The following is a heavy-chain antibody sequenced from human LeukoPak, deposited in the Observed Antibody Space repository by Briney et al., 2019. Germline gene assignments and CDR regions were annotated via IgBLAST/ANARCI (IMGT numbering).Heavy chain of an antibody. J-gene: IGHJ4*02. Sequence: GGSLRLSCAVSGFTFSNYWMNWVRQAPGKGLEWVANINQAGSDKYYVDSVKGRFTISRDSAKNLLYLQMNSLRAEDTAVYYCGRGDPDYWGQGALVTVSS. CDR3: GRGDPDY. V-gene: IGHV3-7*01. CDR1: GFTFSNYW. CDR2: INQAGSDK.